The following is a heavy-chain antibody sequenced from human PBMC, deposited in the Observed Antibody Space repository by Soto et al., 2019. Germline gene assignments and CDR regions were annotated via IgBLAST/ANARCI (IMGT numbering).Heavy chain of an antibody. Sequence: ASVKVSCKASGYTFTSYGISWVRQAPGQGLEWMGWISANSGSTNYAQKFQGRVTMTRDTSISTAYMELSRLRSDDTAVYYCARSVRSTPDAFDIWGQGTMVTVSS. J-gene: IGHJ3*02. CDR2: ISANSGST. CDR1: GYTFTSYG. V-gene: IGHV1-2*02. CDR3: ARSVRSTPDAFDI. D-gene: IGHD3-3*01.